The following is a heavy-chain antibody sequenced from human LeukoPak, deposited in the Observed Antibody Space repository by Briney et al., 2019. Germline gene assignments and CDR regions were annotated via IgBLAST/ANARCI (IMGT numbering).Heavy chain of an antibody. D-gene: IGHD1-26*01. V-gene: IGHV4-38-2*01. CDR2: IYHSGST. CDR1: GYSISSGYY. Sequence: PSETLSLTCAVSGYSISSGYYWGWIRQPPGKGLEWIGSIYHSGSTYYNPSLKSRVTISVDTSKNQLSLKLSSVTAADTAVYYCARRGSGSYFPFDYWGQGTLVTVSS. J-gene: IGHJ4*02. CDR3: ARRGSGSYFPFDY.